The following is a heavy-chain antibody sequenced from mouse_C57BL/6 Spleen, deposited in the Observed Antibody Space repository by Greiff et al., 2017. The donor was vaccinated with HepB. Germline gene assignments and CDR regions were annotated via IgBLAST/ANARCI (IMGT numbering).Heavy chain of an antibody. D-gene: IGHD2-2*01. V-gene: IGHV1-69*01. CDR3: ARWGSTMVKGCAY. Sequence: QVQLQQPGAELVMPGASVKLSCKASGYTFTSYWMHWVKQRPGQGLEWIGEIDPSDSYTNYNQKFKGKSTLTVDKSSSTAYMQLSSLTSEDSAVYYCARWGSTMVKGCAYWGQGTLVTVSA. CDR1: GYTFTSYW. J-gene: IGHJ3*01. CDR2: IDPSDSYT.